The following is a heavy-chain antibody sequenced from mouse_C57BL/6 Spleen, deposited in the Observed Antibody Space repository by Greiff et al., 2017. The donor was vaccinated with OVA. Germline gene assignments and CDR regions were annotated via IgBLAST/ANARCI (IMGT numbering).Heavy chain of an antibody. V-gene: IGHV10-1*01. CDR2: IRSKSNNYAT. CDR1: GFSFNTYA. CDR3: VRHKVYYDYDGYFDV. Sequence: VQLVESGGGLVQPKGSLKLSCAASGFSFNTYAMNWVRQAPGKGLEWVARIRSKSNNYATYYADSVKDRFTISRDDSESMLYLQMNNLKTEDTAMYYCVRHKVYYDYDGYFDVWGTGTTVTVSS. J-gene: IGHJ1*03. D-gene: IGHD2-4*01.